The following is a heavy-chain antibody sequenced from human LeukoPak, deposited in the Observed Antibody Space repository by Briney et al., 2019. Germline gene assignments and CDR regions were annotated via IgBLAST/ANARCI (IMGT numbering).Heavy chain of an antibody. V-gene: IGHV3-21*01. Sequence: PGGSLRLSCAASGFTFSSYSMNWVRQAPGKGLEWVSSISSSSSYIYYADSVKGRFTISRDNAKNSLYLQMNSLRAEDTAVYYCARNLLSPYYYYMDVWGKGTTVTVSS. CDR3: ARNLLSPYYYYMDV. J-gene: IGHJ6*03. CDR1: GFTFSSYS. D-gene: IGHD2-21*01. CDR2: ISSSSSYI.